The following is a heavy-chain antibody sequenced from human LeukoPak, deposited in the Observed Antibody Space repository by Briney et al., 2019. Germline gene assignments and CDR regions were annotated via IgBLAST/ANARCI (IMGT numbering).Heavy chain of an antibody. V-gene: IGHV4-59*01. D-gene: IGHD3-3*01. J-gene: IGHJ4*02. CDR3: ARAFWSGYYYVFDY. CDR1: GGSITSYY. Sequence: PSETLSLTCTVSGGSITSYYWSWIRQPPGKGLEYIGYIYSTGSTSYNPSLESRVTISVDTSKNQFSLTLTSVTAADTAVYYCARAFWSGYYYVFDYWGQGALVTVSS. CDR2: IYSTGST.